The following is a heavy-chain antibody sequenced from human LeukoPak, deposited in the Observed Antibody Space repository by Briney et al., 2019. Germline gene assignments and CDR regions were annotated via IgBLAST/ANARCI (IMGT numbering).Heavy chain of an antibody. J-gene: IGHJ5*02. CDR2: IYSGGST. D-gene: IGHD3-10*01. V-gene: IGHV3-66*02. CDR3: ARDTGFYYGSGGPT. CDR1: GFTVSSNY. Sequence: GGSLRLSCAASGFTVSSNYMSWVRQAPGEGLEWVSVIYSGGSTYYADSVKGRFTISRDNSKNTLYLQMNSLRAEDTAVYYCARDTGFYYGSGGPTWGQGTLVTASS.